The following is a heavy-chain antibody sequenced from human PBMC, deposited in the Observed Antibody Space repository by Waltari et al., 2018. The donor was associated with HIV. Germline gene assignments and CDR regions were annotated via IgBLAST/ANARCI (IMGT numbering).Heavy chain of an antibody. V-gene: IGHV4-34*01. CDR1: GGSFSGYY. CDR3: ARAGYYDFWSGYYRSGWFDP. Sequence: QVQLQQWGAGLLKPSETLSLTCAVYGGSFSGYYWSWIRQPPGKGLEWIGEINHSGSTNYNPSLKTRVTRSVDTSKNQFSLKRGSVTAADTAVYYCARAGYYDFWSGYYRSGWFDPWGQGTLVTVSS. CDR2: INHSGST. J-gene: IGHJ5*02. D-gene: IGHD3-3*01.